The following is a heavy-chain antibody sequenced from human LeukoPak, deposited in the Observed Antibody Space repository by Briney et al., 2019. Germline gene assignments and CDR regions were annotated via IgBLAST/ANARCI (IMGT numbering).Heavy chain of an antibody. D-gene: IGHD6-13*01. J-gene: IGHJ4*02. CDR2: INPNSGGT. CDR3: ARGPRIAAAGTYRNDY. CDR1: GYTFTSYA. Sequence: ASVKVSCKASGYTFTSYAMNWVRQAPGQGLEWMGWINPNSGGTNYAQKFQGRVTMTRDTSVSTAYMELSRLRSDDTAVYYCARGPRIAAAGTYRNDYWGQGTLVTVSS. V-gene: IGHV1-2*02.